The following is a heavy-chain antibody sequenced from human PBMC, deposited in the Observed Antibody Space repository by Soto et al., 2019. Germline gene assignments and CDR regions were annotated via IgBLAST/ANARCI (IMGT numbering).Heavy chain of an antibody. CDR2: IYNSGRT. CDR3: ARVQTP. Sequence: QLQLQESGSGLVKPSQTLSLTCAVSGGSISSGGYSWSWIRQPPGKGLEWIGYIYNSGRTFYNPSLKSRDTISLDRSKTQFSLNLSSVTAADTAVYFCARVQTPWGQGTLVTVSS. V-gene: IGHV4-30-2*01. J-gene: IGHJ5*02. CDR1: GGSISSGGYS. D-gene: IGHD4-4*01.